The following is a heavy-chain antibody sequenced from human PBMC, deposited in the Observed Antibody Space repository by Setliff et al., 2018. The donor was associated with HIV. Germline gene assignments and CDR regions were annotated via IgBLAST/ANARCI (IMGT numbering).Heavy chain of an antibody. J-gene: IGHJ3*02. CDR2: MNPDSGNS. CDR1: GYTFTSFD. Sequence: ASVKVSCKASGYTFTSFDINWVRQATGQGLEWMGWMNPDSGNSGFAQKFQGRVTMTRNSSISTAYMELSSLRFDDTAVYYCTRIRAMVRGVTSYDAFDIWGQGTKVTVSS. V-gene: IGHV1-8*01. CDR3: TRIRAMVRGVTSYDAFDI. D-gene: IGHD3-10*01.